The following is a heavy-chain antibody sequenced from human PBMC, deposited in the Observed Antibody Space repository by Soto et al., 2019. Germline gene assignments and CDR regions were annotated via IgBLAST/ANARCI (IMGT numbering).Heavy chain of an antibody. V-gene: IGHV4-34*01. Sequence: SETLSLTCAVYGGSFSGYYWSWIRQPPGKGLEWIGEINHSGSTNYNPSLKSRVTISVDTSKNQFSLKLSSVTAADTAVYYCGAQDYVAKGYHFETWGQGTMVTVSS. J-gene: IGHJ4*02. CDR3: GAQDYVAKGYHFET. CDR2: INHSGST. CDR1: GGSFSGYY. D-gene: IGHD4-17*01.